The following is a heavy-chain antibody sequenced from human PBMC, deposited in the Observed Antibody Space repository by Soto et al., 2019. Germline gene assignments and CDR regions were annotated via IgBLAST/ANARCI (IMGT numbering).Heavy chain of an antibody. V-gene: IGHV6-1*01. Sequence: SQTLSLTCAISADSVSSNSAAWNWIRQSPSRGLEWLGRTYYRSRWYNDYAVSVKSRITINPDTSKNQFSLHLNSVTPEYTAVYYCAGTTSRQWYYMDVWGKGTTVTVSS. CDR3: AGTTSRQWYYMDV. CDR2: TYYRSRWYN. J-gene: IGHJ6*03. CDR1: ADSVSSNSAA. D-gene: IGHD1-7*01.